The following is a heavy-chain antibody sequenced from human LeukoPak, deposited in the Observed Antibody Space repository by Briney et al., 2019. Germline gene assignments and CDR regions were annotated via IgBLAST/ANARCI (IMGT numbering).Heavy chain of an antibody. V-gene: IGHV3-33*01. Sequence: PGGSLRLSCAASGFTFSSYGMHWVRQAPGKGLEWVSIIWYDGSNKYYADSVKGRFTISKDNSKNTLYLQMNSLRVEDTAVYYCARDPGHSGWYGDYWGQGTLVTVS. J-gene: IGHJ4*02. CDR2: IWYDGSNK. CDR1: GFTFSSYG. CDR3: ARDPGHSGWYGDY. D-gene: IGHD6-19*01.